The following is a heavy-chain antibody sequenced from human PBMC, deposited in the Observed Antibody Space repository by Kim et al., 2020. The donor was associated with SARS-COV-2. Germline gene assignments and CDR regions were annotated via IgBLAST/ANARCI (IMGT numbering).Heavy chain of an antibody. J-gene: IGHJ4*02. CDR3: TTGVARYYDFWSGYGPFDY. CDR2: IKSKTDGGTT. V-gene: IGHV3-15*01. D-gene: IGHD3-3*01. Sequence: GGSLRLSCAASGFTFSNAWMSWVRQAPGKGLEWVGRIKSKTDGGTTDYAAPVKGRFTISRDDSKNTLYLQMNSLKTEDTAVYYCTTGVARYYDFWSGYGPFDYWGQGTLVTVSS. CDR1: GFTFSNAW.